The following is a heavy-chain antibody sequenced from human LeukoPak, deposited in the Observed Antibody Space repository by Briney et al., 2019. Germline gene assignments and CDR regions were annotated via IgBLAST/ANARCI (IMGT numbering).Heavy chain of an antibody. CDR1: GGSISSYY. CDR2: IYHSGST. CDR3: ARGYYDSSGYYWCYVDY. J-gene: IGHJ4*02. V-gene: IGHV4-4*07. D-gene: IGHD3-22*01. Sequence: PSETLSLTCTVSGGSISSYYWSWIRQPAGKGLEWIGRIYHSGSTNYNPSLKSRVTMSVDTSKNQFSLKLSSVTAADTAVYYCARGYYDSSGYYWCYVDYWGQGTLVTVCS.